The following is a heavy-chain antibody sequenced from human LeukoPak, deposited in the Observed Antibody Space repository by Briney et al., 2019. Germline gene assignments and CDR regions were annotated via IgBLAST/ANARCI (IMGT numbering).Heavy chain of an antibody. V-gene: IGHV1-69*01. CDR2: IIPIFGTA. J-gene: IGHJ3*02. D-gene: IGHD2-15*01. CDR3: ARVGYCSGGSCYGRGAFDI. CDR1: GGTFSSYA. Sequence: SVKVSCKASGGTFSSYAISWVRQAPGQGLEWMGGIIPIFGTANYEQKFQGRVTITADESTSTAYMELSSLRSEDTAVYYCARVGYCSGGSCYGRGAFDIWGQGTMVTVSS.